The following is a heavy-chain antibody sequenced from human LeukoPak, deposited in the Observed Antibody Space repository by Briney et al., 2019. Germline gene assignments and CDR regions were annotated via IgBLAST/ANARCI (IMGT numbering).Heavy chain of an antibody. J-gene: IGHJ4*02. CDR3: ARDSLTLDYFDY. V-gene: IGHV3-30-3*01. CDR2: ISYDGSNK. CDR1: GFTFSSYA. D-gene: IGHD2-21*02. Sequence: PGGSLRLSCAASGFTFSSYAMHWVRQAPGKGLEWVAVISYDGSNKYYADSVKGRFTISRDNSKNTLYLQMNSLRAEDTAVYYCARDSLTLDYFDYWGQGTLVTVSS.